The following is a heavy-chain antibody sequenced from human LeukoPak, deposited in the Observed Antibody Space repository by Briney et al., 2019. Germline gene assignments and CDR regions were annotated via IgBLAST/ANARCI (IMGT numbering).Heavy chain of an antibody. J-gene: IGHJ4*02. CDR1: GSTFSSYW. D-gene: IGHD2-2*01. CDR3: ARVDCSSTSCHIAFDY. CDR2: INKDGSEK. V-gene: IGHV3-7*05. Sequence: GGSLRLSCAASGSTFSSYWMTWVRQAPGKGLEWVANINKDGSEKYLVDSVKGRFAISRDNAKNSLYLQMNSLRAEDTAVYYCARVDCSSTSCHIAFDYWGQGTLVTVSS.